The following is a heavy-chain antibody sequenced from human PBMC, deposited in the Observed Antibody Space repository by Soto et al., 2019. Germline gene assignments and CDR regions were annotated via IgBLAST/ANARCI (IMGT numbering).Heavy chain of an antibody. CDR2: IKQDGSEK. D-gene: IGHD3-3*01. CDR3: ARGETYYDFWSGYYRGYFDY. CDR1: GFTFSSYW. J-gene: IGHJ4*02. Sequence: EVRLVESGGGLVQPGGSLRLSCAASGFTFSSYWMSWVRQAPGKGLEWVANIKQDGSEKYYVDSVKGRFTISRDNAKNSLYLQMNSLRAEDTAVYYCARGETYYDFWSGYYRGYFDYWGQGTLVTVSS. V-gene: IGHV3-7*01.